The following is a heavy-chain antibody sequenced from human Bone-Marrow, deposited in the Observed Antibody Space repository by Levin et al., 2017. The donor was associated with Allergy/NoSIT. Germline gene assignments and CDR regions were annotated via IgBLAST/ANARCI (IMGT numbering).Heavy chain of an antibody. Sequence: PSETLSLTCTVSGGSISSGVYFWSWIRQLPGTGLEWIGYVSYSGITFYNQSLKSRVTISGDTSKNLFSLNLSSVTAADTAVYYCARGITVFGVVLAVNDAFDIWGQGTMVTVSS. J-gene: IGHJ3*02. CDR3: ARGITVFGVVLAVNDAFDI. CDR1: GGSISSGVYF. D-gene: IGHD3-3*01. V-gene: IGHV4-31*03. CDR2: VSYSGIT.